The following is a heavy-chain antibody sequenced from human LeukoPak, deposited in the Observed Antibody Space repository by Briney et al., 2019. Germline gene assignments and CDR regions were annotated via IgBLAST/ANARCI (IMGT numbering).Heavy chain of an antibody. Sequence: PGASLRLSCAASGFTFSSYEMNWVRQAPGKGLEWVSYISSSGSTIYYADSVKGRFTISRDNAKNSLYLQMNSLRAEDTAVYYCARGVATSSFDYWGQGTLVTVSS. CDR3: ARGVATSSFDY. J-gene: IGHJ4*02. CDR1: GFTFSSYE. CDR2: ISSSGSTI. D-gene: IGHD5-12*01. V-gene: IGHV3-48*03.